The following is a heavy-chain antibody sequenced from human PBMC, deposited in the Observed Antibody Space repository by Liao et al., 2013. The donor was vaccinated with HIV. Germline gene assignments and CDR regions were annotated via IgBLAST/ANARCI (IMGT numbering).Heavy chain of an antibody. CDR2: ISSSGSS. J-gene: IGHJ5*01. D-gene: IGHD3-10*02. Sequence: QMQLQESASGLVKPSGTLSLSCSVSGGSISSYFWNWIRQPAGKRLEWIGRISSSGSSTYNPSLRSRVTMSLDTSRNRFSLNLNSVTAADTAIYYCARGVPPDSWGRGALVIVSS. CDR1: GGSISSYF. V-gene: IGHV4-4*07. CDR3: ARGVPPDS.